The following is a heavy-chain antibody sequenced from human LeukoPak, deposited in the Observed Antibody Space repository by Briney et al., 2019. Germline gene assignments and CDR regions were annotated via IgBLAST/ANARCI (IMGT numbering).Heavy chain of an antibody. CDR1: GGSMSGHY. J-gene: IGHJ4*02. Sequence: SETLSLTCLVSGGSMSGHYWSWLRQSPGKGLEWIGYIHDTESTRYKSSLETRLTISVDTSKNQISLRLLSVTAADTGVYYCARMHVLTHFDSWGQGTLVTVSS. V-gene: IGHV4-59*11. CDR3: ARMHVLTHFDS. D-gene: IGHD4-23*01. CDR2: IHDTEST.